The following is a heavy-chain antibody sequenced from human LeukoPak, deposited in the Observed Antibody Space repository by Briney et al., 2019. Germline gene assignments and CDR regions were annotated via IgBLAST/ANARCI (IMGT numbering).Heavy chain of an antibody. CDR3: ARDEYYYDSSGQNPFDY. D-gene: IGHD3-22*01. Sequence: GGSLRLSCAASGFTFSSYSMNWVRQAPGKGLEWVSYISSSSSTIYYADSVKGRFTISRDNAKNSLYLQMNSLRAEDTAVYYCARDEYYYDSSGQNPFDYWGQGTLVTVSS. CDR2: ISSSSSTI. V-gene: IGHV3-48*01. CDR1: GFTFSSYS. J-gene: IGHJ4*02.